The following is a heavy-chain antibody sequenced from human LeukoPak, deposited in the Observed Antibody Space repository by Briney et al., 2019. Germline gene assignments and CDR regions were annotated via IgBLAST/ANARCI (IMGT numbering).Heavy chain of an antibody. CDR3: AREGDSRWGELSP. V-gene: IGHV3-33*01. CDR2: IWFDGSEQ. D-gene: IGHD3-16*02. CDR1: GFTFSTYA. J-gene: IGHJ1*01. Sequence: GGTLRLSCAASGFTFSTYAIHWVRQAPGKGLEWVAVIWFDGSEQYYADSVKGRFIISRDNSKSTSNLQLNSLRAEDTAVYYCAREGDSRWGELSPWGQGTLVTVST.